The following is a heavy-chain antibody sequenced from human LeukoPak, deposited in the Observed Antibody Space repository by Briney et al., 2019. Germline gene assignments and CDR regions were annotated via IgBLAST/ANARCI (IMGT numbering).Heavy chain of an antibody. CDR3: ARRVDTSDNWFDP. V-gene: IGHV4-39*01. CDR2: IYYSAAT. Sequence: SGTLSLTCTVSGGSISRSSYYWGWNRQPPGKGLAWIGRIYYSAATYYSPSLKSRGTISVDTSKSQFSLQLGSVTAADTAVYYCARRVDTSDNWFDPWGQGTLVTVSS. D-gene: IGHD5-18*01. CDR1: GGSISRSSYY. J-gene: IGHJ5*02.